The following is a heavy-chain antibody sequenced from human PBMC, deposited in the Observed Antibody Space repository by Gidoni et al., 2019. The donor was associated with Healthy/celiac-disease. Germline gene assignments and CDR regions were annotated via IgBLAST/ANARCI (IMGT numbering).Heavy chain of an antibody. D-gene: IGHD2-21*02. CDR1: GFSLSTSGMR. Sequence: QVTLKESGPALVTPTQTLTLTCTFSGFSLSTSGMRVSWIRQPPGKALEWLARIDWYDDKFYSTSLKTRLTISKDTSKNQVVLTMTNMDPVDTATYYCARSYCGGDCYSSEYFQHWGQGTLVTVSS. CDR3: ARSYCGGDCYSSEYFQH. J-gene: IGHJ1*01. CDR2: IDWYDDK. V-gene: IGHV2-70*04.